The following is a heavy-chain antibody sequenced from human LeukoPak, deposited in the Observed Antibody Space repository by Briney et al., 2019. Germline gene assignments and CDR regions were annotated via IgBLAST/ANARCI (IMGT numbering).Heavy chain of an antibody. CDR2: ISAYNGNT. Sequence: ASVKVSCKASGYTFTSYGISWVRQAPGQGLEWMGWISAYNGNTNYAQKLQGRVTMTTDTSTSTAYMERRSLRSDDTAVYYCARFTGLYYYYYYMDVWGKGTTVTVSS. V-gene: IGHV1-18*01. J-gene: IGHJ6*03. CDR1: GYTFTSYG. CDR3: ARFTGLYYYYYYMDV.